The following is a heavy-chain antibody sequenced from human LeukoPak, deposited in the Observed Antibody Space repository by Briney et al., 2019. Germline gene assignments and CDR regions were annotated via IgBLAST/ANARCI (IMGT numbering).Heavy chain of an antibody. J-gene: IGHJ4*02. CDR3: ARGYCSSGSCLNFDS. CDR2: ISSTSNTI. CDR1: GFTFSTYT. V-gene: IGHV3-48*04. Sequence: GGSLRLSCAASGFTFSTYTMNWVRQAPGKGLEWVSYISSTSNTIYYVDSVKGRFSISRDNAKNSLYLQMNSLRAEDTAVYYCARGYCSSGSCLNFDSWGQGTLVTVSS. D-gene: IGHD2-15*01.